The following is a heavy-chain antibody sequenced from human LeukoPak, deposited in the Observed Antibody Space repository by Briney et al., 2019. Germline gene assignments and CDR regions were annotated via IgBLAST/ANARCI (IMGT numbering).Heavy chain of an antibody. D-gene: IGHD5-18*01. J-gene: IGHJ3*02. V-gene: IGHV4-39*07. CDR2: IYHSGST. CDR3: ARDGLWIQNAFDI. CDR1: GGSISNGSYF. Sequence: PSETLSLTCTVSGGSISNGSYFWGWIRQPPGRGLEWIGSIYHSGSTYYNSSLKSRVTISVDTSKNQFSLKLSSVTAADTAVYYCARDGLWIQNAFDIWGQGTMVTVSS.